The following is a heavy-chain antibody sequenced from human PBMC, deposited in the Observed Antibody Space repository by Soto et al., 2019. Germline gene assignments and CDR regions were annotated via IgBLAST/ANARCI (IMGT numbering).Heavy chain of an antibody. CDR3: AREGRSSSSPIYYYYMDV. CDR1: GYTFTSYA. CDR2: INAGNGNT. J-gene: IGHJ6*03. V-gene: IGHV1-3*01. Sequence: ASVKVSCKASGYTFTSYAMHWVRQAPGQRLEWMGWINAGNGNTKYSQKFQSRVTITRDTSASTAYMELSSLRSEDTAVYYCAREGRSSSSPIYYYYMDVWGKGTTVTVSS. D-gene: IGHD6-6*01.